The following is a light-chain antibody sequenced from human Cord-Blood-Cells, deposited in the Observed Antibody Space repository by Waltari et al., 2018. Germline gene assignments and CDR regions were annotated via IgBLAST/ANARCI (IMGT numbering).Light chain of an antibody. CDR1: QGISSY. CDR3: QQLNSYPLT. Sequence: DIQLTQSPSFLSASVGDRVTITCRASQGISSYLAWYQQKPGKAPKLLLYAASPLQSGVPSRFSGRGSGTEFTLTISSLQPEDFATYYCQQLNSYPLTFGGGTKVEIK. CDR2: AAS. V-gene: IGKV1-9*01. J-gene: IGKJ4*01.